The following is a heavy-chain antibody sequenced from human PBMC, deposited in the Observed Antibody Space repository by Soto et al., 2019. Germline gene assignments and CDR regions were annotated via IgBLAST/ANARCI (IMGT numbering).Heavy chain of an antibody. Sequence: AASVKVSCKASGGTFSSYAISWVRQAPGQGLEWMGGVIPIFGTANYAQKFQGRVTITADESTSTAYMELSSLRSEDTAVYYCARESVIGYCSGGSCAPGGAFDIWGQGTMVTVSS. J-gene: IGHJ3*02. V-gene: IGHV1-69*13. CDR1: GGTFSSYA. CDR3: ARESVIGYCSGGSCAPGGAFDI. CDR2: VIPIFGTA. D-gene: IGHD2-15*01.